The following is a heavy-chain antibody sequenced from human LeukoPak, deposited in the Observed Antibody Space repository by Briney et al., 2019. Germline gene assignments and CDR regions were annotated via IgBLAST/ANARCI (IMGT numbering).Heavy chain of an antibody. CDR2: MNPNSGNT. CDR1: GYTFTSYD. Sequence: GASVKVSCKASGYTFTSYDINWVRQATGQGLEWMGWMNPNSGNTGYAQKFQGRVTMTRNTSISTAYMELSSLRSEDTAVYYCARGRGTVGASLFDYWGQGTLVTVSS. J-gene: IGHJ4*02. D-gene: IGHD1-26*01. CDR3: ARGRGTVGASLFDY. V-gene: IGHV1-8*01.